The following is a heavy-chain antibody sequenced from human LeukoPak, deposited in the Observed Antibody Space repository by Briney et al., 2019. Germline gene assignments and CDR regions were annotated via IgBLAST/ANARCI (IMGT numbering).Heavy chain of an antibody. CDR3: ARELCNGDSCYSGYFDL. CDR2: LYNTGRT. Sequence: SETLSLTCTVSGVSIISYYWGWIRQAAGKGLEWIGRLYNTGRTNYNPSLKSRAIISEDKSNNQFSLKLTSVTAADTAVYYCARELCNGDSCYSGYFDLWGRGTLVTVSS. J-gene: IGHJ2*01. CDR1: GVSIISYY. D-gene: IGHD2-15*01. V-gene: IGHV4-4*07.